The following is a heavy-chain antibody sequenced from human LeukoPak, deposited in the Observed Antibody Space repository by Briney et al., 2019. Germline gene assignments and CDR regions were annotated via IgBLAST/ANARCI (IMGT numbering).Heavy chain of an antibody. V-gene: IGHV3-23*01. J-gene: IGHJ4*02. CDR2: ISGSGGST. CDR3: AKDIILDQRQLASRRGFDY. CDR1: GFTFSNYA. Sequence: PGESLRLSCAASGFTFSNYAMSWVRQAPGEGLEWVSAISGSGGSTYYADSVKGRFTISRDNSKNTLYLQMNSLRAEDTAVYYCAKDIILDQRQLASRRGFDYWGQGTLVTVSS. D-gene: IGHD1-1*01.